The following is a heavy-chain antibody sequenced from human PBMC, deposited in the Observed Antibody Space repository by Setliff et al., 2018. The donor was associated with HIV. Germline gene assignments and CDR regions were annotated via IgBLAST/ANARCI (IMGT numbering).Heavy chain of an antibody. Sequence: SETLSLTCSVYGTSFSDHYWSWVRQTPGKGLEWIGEMNQSGTTNYNPSLKSRVTMSIDTSERQFSLKLTSVTAADTAVYYCARDLSYDYDRSSDTFDYWGQGTLVTVSS. V-gene: IGHV4-34*01. D-gene: IGHD3-22*01. CDR3: ARDLSYDYDRSSDTFDY. CDR2: MNQSGTT. CDR1: GTSFSDHY. J-gene: IGHJ4*02.